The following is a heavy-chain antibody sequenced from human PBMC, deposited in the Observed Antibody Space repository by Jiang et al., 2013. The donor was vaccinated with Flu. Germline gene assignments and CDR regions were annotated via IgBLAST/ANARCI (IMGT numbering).Heavy chain of an antibody. CDR3: ARGWGRSVTTVTTIDY. Sequence: QTLSLTCAISGDSVSSNSAAWNWIRQSPSRGLEWLGRTYYRSKWYNDYAVSVKSRITINPDTSKNQFSLQLNSVTPEDTAVYYCARGWGRSVTTVTTIDYWGQGTLVTVSS. J-gene: IGHJ4*02. D-gene: IGHD4-11*01. CDR1: GDSVSSNSAA. V-gene: IGHV6-1*01. CDR2: TYYRSKWYN.